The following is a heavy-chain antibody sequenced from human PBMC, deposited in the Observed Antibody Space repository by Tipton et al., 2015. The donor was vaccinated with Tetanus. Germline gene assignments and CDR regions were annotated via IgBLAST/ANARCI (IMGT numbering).Heavy chain of an antibody. V-gene: IGHV3-33*07. CDR3: AFRTNWRFSRGFDC. CDR1: GFTFSNTG. D-gene: IGHD1-20*01. Sequence: RSLRLSCATSGFTFSNTGFFWVRQAPGKGLECVALIWSDGNTKYNVDSVKGRFTISRDSSTNTVYLQMNSLRVEDTAVYYCAFRTNWRFSRGFDCWGQGILVTVSS. J-gene: IGHJ4*02. CDR2: IWSDGNTK.